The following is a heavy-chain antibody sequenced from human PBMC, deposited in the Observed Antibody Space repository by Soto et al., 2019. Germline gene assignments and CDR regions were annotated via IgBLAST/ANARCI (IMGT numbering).Heavy chain of an antibody. CDR2: IYYSGST. CDR1: GGSISSSSYY. V-gene: IGHV4-39*01. CDR3: ARHPERIAQIGWFDP. J-gene: IGHJ5*02. Sequence: SETLSLTCTVSGGSISSSSYYWGWIRQPPGKGLEWIGTIYYSGSTYYNPSLKSRVTISVDTSQNQFSLKLSSVTAADTAVYYCARHPERIAQIGWFDPWGQGTLVT. D-gene: IGHD6-13*01.